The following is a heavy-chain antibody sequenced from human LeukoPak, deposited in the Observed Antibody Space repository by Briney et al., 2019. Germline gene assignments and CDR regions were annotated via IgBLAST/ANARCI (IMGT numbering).Heavy chain of an antibody. CDR1: GFTFRSYH. D-gene: IGHD5-18*01. CDR2: IGSSGSYI. V-gene: IGHV3-21*01. CDR3: ARRATTERGHSYGLDF. Sequence: GGSLRLSCEVSGFTFRSYHMDWVRQAPGKGLEWVSSIGSSGSYIYYADSLTGRFTISRDNAKNSLYLQMSSLRAEDTAMYYCARRATTERGHSYGLDFWGQGTLVTVSS. J-gene: IGHJ4*02.